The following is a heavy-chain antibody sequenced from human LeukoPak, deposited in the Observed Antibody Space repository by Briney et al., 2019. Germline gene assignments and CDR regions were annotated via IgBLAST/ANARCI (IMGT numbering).Heavy chain of an antibody. V-gene: IGHV4-4*02. J-gene: IGHJ6*03. D-gene: IGHD3-3*01. CDR3: ARQLNFWSGYYMDV. CDR2: IFHSGST. CDR1: GGSISSSNW. Sequence: PSETLSLTCAVSGGSISSSNWWSWVRQPPGKGLEWIGEIFHSGSTNYNPSLKSRVTISVDTSKNQFSLKLSSVTAADTAVYYCARQLNFWSGYYMDVWGKGTTVTVSS.